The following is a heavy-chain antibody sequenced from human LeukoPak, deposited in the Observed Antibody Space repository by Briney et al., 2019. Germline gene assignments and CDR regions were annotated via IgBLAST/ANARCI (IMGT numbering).Heavy chain of an antibody. J-gene: IGHJ5*02. Sequence: GGALRLSCAASGFTFSGYAMTWVRQAPGKGLEWVSTISGSVSSTKYADSVKGRFTISRDNSRNTQYLQMNSLRTENTAVYYCAKDQYSSSSVWFDPWGQGTLVTVSS. CDR2: ISGSVSST. V-gene: IGHV3-23*01. CDR1: GFTFSGYA. CDR3: AKDQYSSSSVWFDP. D-gene: IGHD6-6*01.